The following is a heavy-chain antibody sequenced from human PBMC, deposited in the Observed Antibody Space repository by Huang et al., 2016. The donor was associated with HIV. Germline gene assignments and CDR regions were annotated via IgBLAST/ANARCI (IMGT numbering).Heavy chain of an antibody. D-gene: IGHD3-3*01. CDR1: IFTFSTSA. CDR3: AKGSERSLTGPKYQYYFDY. CDR2: ISGSGSST. V-gene: IGHV3-23*01. Sequence: EVQLLESGGGLVQPGGSLRLSCAASIFTFSTSAMSWVRQAPGKGLEGVAGISGSGSSTYYADSWKGRFTISRDNSRNTLYRQMKSLRVEDTAIYYCAKGSERSLTGPKYQYYFDYWGQGTLVTVSS. J-gene: IGHJ4*02.